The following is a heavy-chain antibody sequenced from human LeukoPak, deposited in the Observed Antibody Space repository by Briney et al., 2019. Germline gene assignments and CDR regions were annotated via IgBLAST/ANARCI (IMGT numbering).Heavy chain of an antibody. V-gene: IGHV6-1*01. CDR2: AYYRSKWYN. J-gene: IGHJ1*01. CDR3: ARDSGSWYGYFLD. D-gene: IGHD6-13*01. CDR1: GDSVSSNSAT. Sequence: SQTLPLTCAISGDSVSSNSATWNWIRQTPSRGLEWLGRAYYRSKWYNDYAVSVKSRLVINPDTSKNQFSLQLNSVTPDDTAVYYCARDSGSWYGYFLDWGQGTLVTVSS.